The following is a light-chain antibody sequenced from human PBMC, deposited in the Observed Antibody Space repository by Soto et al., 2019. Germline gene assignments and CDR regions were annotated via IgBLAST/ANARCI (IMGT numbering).Light chain of an antibody. CDR1: SSDVGGYNY. V-gene: IGLV2-11*01. J-gene: IGLJ1*01. CDR3: CSYAGSYTHV. Sequence: QSVLTQPRSVSGSPGQTVTISCTRTSSDVGGYNYVSWYQQHPGKAPKLMIYDVSKRPSGVPDRFSGSKSGNTASLTISGLQAEDEADYYCCSYAGSYTHVFGTGTRSPS. CDR2: DVS.